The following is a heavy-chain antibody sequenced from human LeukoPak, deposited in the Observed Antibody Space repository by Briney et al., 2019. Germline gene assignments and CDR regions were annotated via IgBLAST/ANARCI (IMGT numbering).Heavy chain of an antibody. CDR1: GYTLTELS. D-gene: IGHD1-26*01. CDR3: VQQRLGSSGSY. Sequence: ASVKVSCKVSGYTLTELSMHWVRQAPGKGLEWMGGFDPEDGETIYAQKFQGRVTTTEDTSTDTAYMELSSLRSEDTAVYYCVQQRLGSSGSYWGQGTLVTVSS. J-gene: IGHJ4*02. CDR2: FDPEDGET. V-gene: IGHV1-24*01.